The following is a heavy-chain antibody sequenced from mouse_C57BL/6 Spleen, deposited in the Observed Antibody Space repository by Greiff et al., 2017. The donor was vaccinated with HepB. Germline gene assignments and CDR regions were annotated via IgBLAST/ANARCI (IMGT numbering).Heavy chain of an antibody. CDR3: VRQDGQGMDD. CDR1: GFSFNTYA. Sequence: GGGLVQPKGSLKLSCAASGFSFNTYAMNWVRQAPGKGLEWVARIRSKSNNYATYYADSVKDRFTISRDDSESMLYRQMNNWKTEDTAMYYGVRQDGQGMDDWGQGTSVTVSA. V-gene: IGHV10-1*01. CDR2: IRSKSNNYAT. D-gene: IGHD2-3*01. J-gene: IGHJ4*01.